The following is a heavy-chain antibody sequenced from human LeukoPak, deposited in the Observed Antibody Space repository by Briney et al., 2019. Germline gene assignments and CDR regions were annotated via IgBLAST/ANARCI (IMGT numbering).Heavy chain of an antibody. CDR1: GFIFHNAW. J-gene: IGHJ4*02. Sequence: GGSLRLSCAASGFIFHNAWMTWVRQAPGKGLEWVGRIKSNPDGGTADYAAPVKGRFIISRDDSKNTLYLHLNSLKTEDTAVYYCTTLSYDVHYWGQGTLVSVSS. CDR3: TTLSYDVHY. D-gene: IGHD3-3*01. V-gene: IGHV3-15*05. CDR2: IKSNPDGGTA.